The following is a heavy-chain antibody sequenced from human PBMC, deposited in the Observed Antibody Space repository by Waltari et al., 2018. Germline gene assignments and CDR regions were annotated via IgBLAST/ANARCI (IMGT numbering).Heavy chain of an antibody. CDR1: GGYFSXYS. Sequence: QVQXRQWGEGLLKPSETLSLTCAVYGGYFSXYSWTXIRQPPGKGLEWIGEINNVGSTNTPPXFKGRLTMSADPXKNXFSLXXNXVTAADTAXXYCAXGWSDYDRSGXGWYFDLXARGTLVTVXS. D-gene: IGHD3-22*01. J-gene: IGHJ2*01. V-gene: IGHV4-34*01. CDR2: INNVGST. CDR3: AXGWSDYDRSGXGWYFDL.